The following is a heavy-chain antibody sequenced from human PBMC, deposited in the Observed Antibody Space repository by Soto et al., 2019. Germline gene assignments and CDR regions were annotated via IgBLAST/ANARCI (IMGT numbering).Heavy chain of an antibody. J-gene: IGHJ6*02. Sequence: EVQLVESGGGLVQPGGSLRLSCAASGFTFSSYSMNWVRQGPGKGLEWVSYISSSSNTIYYADSVKGRFSISRDNAKSSVYLQMNSLRDEDTAVYYCARMDSNSFRFANYYYGMAVWGQGTTVTVSS. CDR1: GFTFSSYS. CDR2: ISSSSNTI. CDR3: ARMDSNSFRFANYYYGMAV. D-gene: IGHD6-6*01. V-gene: IGHV3-48*02.